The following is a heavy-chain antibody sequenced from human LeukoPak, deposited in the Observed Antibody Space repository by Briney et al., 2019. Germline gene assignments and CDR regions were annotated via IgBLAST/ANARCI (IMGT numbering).Heavy chain of an antibody. CDR3: ARTPQSSSGWFGGEDFDY. J-gene: IGHJ4*02. CDR2: MNPNSGNT. Sequence: EASVKVSCKASGYTFTSYDINWVRQATGQGLEWMGWMNPNSGNTGYAQKFQGRVTMTRNTSISTAYMELSSLRSEDTAVYYCARTPQSSSGWFGGEDFDYWGQGTLVTVSS. CDR1: GYTFTSYD. V-gene: IGHV1-8*01. D-gene: IGHD6-19*01.